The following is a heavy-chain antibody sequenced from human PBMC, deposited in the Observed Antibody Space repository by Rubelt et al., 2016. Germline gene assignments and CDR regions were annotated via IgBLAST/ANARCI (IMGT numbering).Heavy chain of an antibody. CDR3: ARLETTVTKRSFDY. D-gene: IGHD4-17*01. Sequence: QLQLQESGPGLVKPSETLSLTRTVSGGSISSSSYYWGWIRQPPGKGLEWIGSIYYSGSTYYNPSLKSRVTISVDTSKKQFSRKLSSVSAADTAVYYCARLETTVTKRSFDYWGQGTLVTVSS. CDR1: GGSISSSSYY. V-gene: IGHV4-39*01. J-gene: IGHJ4*02. CDR2: IYYSGST.